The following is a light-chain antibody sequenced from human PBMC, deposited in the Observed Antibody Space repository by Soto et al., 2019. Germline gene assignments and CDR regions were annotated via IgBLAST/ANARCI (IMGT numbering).Light chain of an antibody. CDR3: CSYAGSSTFV. J-gene: IGLJ1*01. Sequence: QSALTQAASVSGSPGQSITSSCTGTSSDVGSYNLVSWYQQHPGKAPKLMIYEGSKRPSGVSNRFSGSKSGNTASLTISGLQAEDEADYYCCSYAGSSTFVFGTGTKVTVL. CDR2: EGS. V-gene: IGLV2-23*03. CDR1: SSDVGSYNL.